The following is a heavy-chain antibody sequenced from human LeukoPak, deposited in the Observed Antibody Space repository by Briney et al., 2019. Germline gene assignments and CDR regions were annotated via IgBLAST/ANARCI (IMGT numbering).Heavy chain of an antibody. J-gene: IGHJ6*01. Sequence: SETLSLTCTVSGGSISSGGYYWSWIRQHPGKGLEWIGYIYYSGSTNYNPALKSRVTISVGTSKNQFSTKLSSVTAADTAVYYCARGYPAYYYGMDVWGQGPTVTVSS. V-gene: IGHV4-61*08. D-gene: IGHD5-12*01. CDR3: ARGYPAYYYGMDV. CDR1: GGSISSGGYY. CDR2: IYYSGST.